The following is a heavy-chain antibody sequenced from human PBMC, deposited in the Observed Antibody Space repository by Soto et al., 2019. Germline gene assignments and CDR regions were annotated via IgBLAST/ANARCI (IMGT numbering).Heavy chain of an antibody. Sequence: EMQLVESGGRLVQPGGSLRLSCAASGFIFSDQYMDWVREAPGKGLEWVGRTRNKARSYTTEYAASVKGRFTISRDDSKNSLYLQMNSLKTEDTAVYYCARDLGGAPYVDIWGRGTLVTVSS. CDR1: GFIFSDQY. CDR2: TRNKARSYTT. J-gene: IGHJ2*01. CDR3: ARDLGGAPYVDI. D-gene: IGHD3-16*01. V-gene: IGHV3-72*01.